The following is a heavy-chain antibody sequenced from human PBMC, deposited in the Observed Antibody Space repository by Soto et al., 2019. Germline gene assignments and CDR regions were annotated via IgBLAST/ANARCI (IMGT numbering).Heavy chain of an antibody. D-gene: IGHD2-15*01. J-gene: IGHJ6*02. V-gene: IGHV4-4*02. CDR2: IYHSGST. CDR3: ARAGRGYCSGGSGYSGLHGMDV. CDR1: GGSISSSNW. Sequence: QVQLQESGPGLVKPSGTLSLTCAVSGGSISSSNWWSWVRQPPGKGLEWIGEIYHSGSTNYNPSRRSRVAISLATPTDQFALTLGSGTAADTAVYYCARAGRGYCSGGSGYSGLHGMDVWGQGTTVTVSS.